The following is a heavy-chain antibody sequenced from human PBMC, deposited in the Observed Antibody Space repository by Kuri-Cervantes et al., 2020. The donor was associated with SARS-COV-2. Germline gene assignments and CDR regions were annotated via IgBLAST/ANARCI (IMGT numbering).Heavy chain of an antibody. CDR2: INPNSGGA. D-gene: IGHD2-15*01. J-gene: IGHJ4*02. V-gene: IGHV1-2*02. Sequence: ASVKVSCKASGYPFTAYYMHWVRQAPGQGLEWMGWINPNSGGANYAQKFQGRVTMTRDTSISTVYMDLSRLRSDDTALYYCATSLKSLAYCSGGSCYHIDYWGQGTLVTVSS. CDR3: ATSLKSLAYCSGGSCYHIDY. CDR1: GYPFTAYY.